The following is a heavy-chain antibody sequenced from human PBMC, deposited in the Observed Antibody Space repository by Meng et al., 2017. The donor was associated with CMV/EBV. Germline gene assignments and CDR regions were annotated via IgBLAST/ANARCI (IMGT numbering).Heavy chain of an antibody. V-gene: IGHV3-23*03. D-gene: IGHD2-15*01. Sequence: GGSLRLSCAASGFTFSSYAMRWVCQAPGRGMEWVSVIYSGGSSTYYADSVKGRFTISRDNSKSTLYLQMNSLRAEDTAVYYCAVVQPWFDPWGQGTLVTVSS. CDR2: IYSGGSST. CDR1: GFTFSSYA. J-gene: IGHJ5*02. CDR3: AVVQPWFDP.